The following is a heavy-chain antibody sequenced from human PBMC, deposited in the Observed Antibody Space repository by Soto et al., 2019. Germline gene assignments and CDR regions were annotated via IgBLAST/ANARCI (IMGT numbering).Heavy chain of an antibody. V-gene: IGHV3-23*01. CDR1: GFTFSSYA. D-gene: IGHD3-3*02. CDR3: VKDFHYHFWSSFYGEGY. J-gene: IGHJ4*02. Sequence: EVQLLESGGDLIQPGGSLRLSCAASGFTFSSYAMSWVRQAPRKGLEWVSGISNSGSGTYYADSVKGRFTISRDNSKNTLYLQMNSLRAEDTAIYYCVKDFHYHFWSSFYGEGYWGQGTLVTVSS. CDR2: ISNSGSGT.